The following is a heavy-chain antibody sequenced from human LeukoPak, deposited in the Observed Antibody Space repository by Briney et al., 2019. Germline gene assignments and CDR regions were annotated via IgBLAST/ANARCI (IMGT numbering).Heavy chain of an antibody. J-gene: IGHJ4*02. CDR1: GFSFSASW. CDR2: IKQDGSET. Sequence: GGSLRLSCAASGFSFSASWMAWVRQAPGKGLEWVATIKQDGSETHYVDSVKGRFTISRDKAKNSLYLQMNSLRVEDTAVYYCGRDYSWNGLDYWGQGTLVTVSS. CDR3: GRDYSWNGLDY. D-gene: IGHD1-1*01. V-gene: IGHV3-7*03.